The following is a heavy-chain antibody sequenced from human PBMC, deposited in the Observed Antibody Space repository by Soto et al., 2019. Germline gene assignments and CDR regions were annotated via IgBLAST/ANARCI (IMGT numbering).Heavy chain of an antibody. CDR3: ARDGTLYDSTGYYYLY. CDR1: GGTFSKYS. CDR2: IIPMFGKA. D-gene: IGHD3-22*01. V-gene: IGHV1-69*01. J-gene: IGHJ4*02. Sequence: QVQLVQSGAEVKKPGSSVKVSCKASGGTFSKYSISWVRQAPGQGLEWMGGIIPMFGKANYAQKFQGRVTNTADESTSTGYMELRSLISEVTAVYYCARDGTLYDSTGYYYLYWGQGTLVTVSS.